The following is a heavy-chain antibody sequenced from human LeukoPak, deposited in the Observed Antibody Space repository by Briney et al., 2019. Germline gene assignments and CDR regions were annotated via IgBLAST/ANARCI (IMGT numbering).Heavy chain of an antibody. V-gene: IGHV4-59*01. CDR2: IYYTGTT. J-gene: IGHJ5*02. CDR3: ARMSIHYYDTKGHYCYNWFDP. D-gene: IGHD3-22*01. CDR1: GGSISTYY. Sequence: SETLSLTCTVSGGSISTYYWSWFRQSPGKGLDWIGHIYYTGTTTYNPSLKSRVSVSIDSSKNQFSLKLDSVTAADTAVYYCARMSIHYYDTKGHYCYNWFDPWGQGTLVTVSS.